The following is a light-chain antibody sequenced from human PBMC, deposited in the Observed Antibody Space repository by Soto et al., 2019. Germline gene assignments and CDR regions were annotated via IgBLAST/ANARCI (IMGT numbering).Light chain of an antibody. Sequence: QSALTPPASVSGSPGQSITISCTGTSSDVGDYNYVSWYQQHPGKAPKLMIYDVSNRPSGVSNRFSGSKSGSTASLTISGLQAEDEADYYCSSYTSSTTRVFGTGTKLTVL. CDR1: SSDVGDYNY. CDR3: SSYTSSTTRV. V-gene: IGLV2-14*01. J-gene: IGLJ1*01. CDR2: DVS.